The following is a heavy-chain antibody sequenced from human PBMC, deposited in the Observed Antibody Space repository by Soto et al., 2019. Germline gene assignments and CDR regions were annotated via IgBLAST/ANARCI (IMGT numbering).Heavy chain of an antibody. CDR1: GGSISSYY. Sequence: QVQLHESDPGLVKPSETLSLTCTVSGGSISSYYWSWLRQPPGKGLEYIGTIYNSGTTNYDPSLETRVTISEDKSKNQLSLELTSVTTADTAVYYCAGARQWLAFDIWGQGTLVTVSS. V-gene: IGHV4-59*01. CDR2: IYNSGTT. D-gene: IGHD6-19*01. CDR3: AGARQWLAFDI. J-gene: IGHJ4*02.